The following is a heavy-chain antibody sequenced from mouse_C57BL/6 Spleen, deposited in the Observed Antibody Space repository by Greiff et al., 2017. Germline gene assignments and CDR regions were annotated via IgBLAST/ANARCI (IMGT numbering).Heavy chain of an antibody. Sequence: VQLQQSGAELVKPGASVKLSCTASGFNFKDYYMHWVKQRTEQGLEWIGRIDPEDGETKYAPKFRGKATITADTSSNTAYLQLSRLTSEDTAVYYCARMGYSNPFAYWGQGTLVTVSA. CDR2: IDPEDGET. J-gene: IGHJ3*01. CDR3: ARMGYSNPFAY. V-gene: IGHV14-2*01. D-gene: IGHD2-5*01. CDR1: GFNFKDYY.